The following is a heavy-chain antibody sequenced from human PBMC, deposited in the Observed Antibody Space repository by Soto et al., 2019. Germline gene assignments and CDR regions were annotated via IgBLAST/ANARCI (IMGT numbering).Heavy chain of an antibody. Sequence: ASVKVTCKASGYTFTSYGISWVRQAPGQGLEWMGWISAYNGNTNYAQKLQGRVTMTTDTSTSTAYMELRSLRSDDTAVYYCARDLTPLYYYDSSGYPVRAFDIWGQRTMVTVSS. CDR3: ARDLTPLYYYDSSGYPVRAFDI. V-gene: IGHV1-18*01. CDR1: GYTFTSYG. D-gene: IGHD3-22*01. CDR2: ISAYNGNT. J-gene: IGHJ3*02.